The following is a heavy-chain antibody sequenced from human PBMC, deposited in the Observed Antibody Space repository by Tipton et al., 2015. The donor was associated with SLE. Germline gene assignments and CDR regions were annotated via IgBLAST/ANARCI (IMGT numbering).Heavy chain of an antibody. Sequence: QLVQSGPEVKKPGASVKVSCKASGYTFTGHHIHWVRQAPGQVLEWMGWVNPKNGGTNFAQKFLGRVTMTRDTSINTAYMELSGVTSDDTAMYYCAKSRDDFWTGYSAAFDYWGQGTLVTVSS. CDR2: VNPKNGGT. V-gene: IGHV1-2*02. CDR1: GYTFTGHH. J-gene: IGHJ4*02. CDR3: AKSRDDFWTGYSAAFDY. D-gene: IGHD3/OR15-3a*01.